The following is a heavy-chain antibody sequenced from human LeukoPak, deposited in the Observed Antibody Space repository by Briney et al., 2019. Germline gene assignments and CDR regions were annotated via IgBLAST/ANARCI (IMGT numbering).Heavy chain of an antibody. J-gene: IGHJ5*02. CDR1: GASINDYY. CDR2: FYSRGNT. V-gene: IGHV4-59*07. Sequence: SDTLSLTCTVSGASINDYYWSWIRQPPGEGLEWIGYFYSRGNTKYNPSLKSRVTISIDTAKNQFSLKLSSVTPADTAVYYCAGEGGNWFDPWGQGTLVTVSS. CDR3: AGEGGNWFDP. D-gene: IGHD1-26*01.